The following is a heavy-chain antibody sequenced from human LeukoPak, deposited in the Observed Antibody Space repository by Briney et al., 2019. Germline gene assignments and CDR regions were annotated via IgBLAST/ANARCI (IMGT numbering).Heavy chain of an antibody. V-gene: IGHV3-21*04. D-gene: IGHD6-19*01. CDR3: AKDMEAVAGAFDI. Sequence: PGGSLRLSCSASGFTFTSYSMNWVRQAPGKGLEWVSSISNRGDYIYYADSVKGRFTISRDNAKNSLYLQMNSLRAEDTALYYCAKDMEAVAGAFDIWGQGTMVTVSS. CDR2: ISNRGDYI. CDR1: GFTFTSYS. J-gene: IGHJ3*02.